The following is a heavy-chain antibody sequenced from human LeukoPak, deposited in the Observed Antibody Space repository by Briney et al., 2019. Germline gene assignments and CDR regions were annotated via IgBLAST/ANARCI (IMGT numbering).Heavy chain of an antibody. Sequence: ASVKVSCKASGYTFTGHSMYWVRQAPGQGLEWMGWIKRNSGGTNYAQKFQGRVTMTRDTSISTAYMELSRLRSDDTAVYYCARVGRDSDCSGGSCYHDYWGQGTLVTVSS. D-gene: IGHD2-15*01. CDR3: ARVGRDSDCSGGSCYHDY. V-gene: IGHV1-2*02. CDR1: GYTFTGHS. J-gene: IGHJ4*02. CDR2: IKRNSGGT.